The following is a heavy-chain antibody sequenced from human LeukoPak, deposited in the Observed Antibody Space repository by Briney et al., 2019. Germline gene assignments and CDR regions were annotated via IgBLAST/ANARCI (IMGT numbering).Heavy chain of an antibody. V-gene: IGHV4-59*12. CDR1: GGSISSYY. CDR3: ARAQSSSWPIDY. Sequence: PSETLSLTCTVSGGSISSYYWSWIRQPPGKGLEWIGYIYYSGSTYYNPSLKSRVTISVDTSKNQFSLKLSSVTAADTAVYYCARAQSSSWPIDYWGQGTLVTVS. J-gene: IGHJ4*02. D-gene: IGHD6-13*01. CDR2: IYYSGST.